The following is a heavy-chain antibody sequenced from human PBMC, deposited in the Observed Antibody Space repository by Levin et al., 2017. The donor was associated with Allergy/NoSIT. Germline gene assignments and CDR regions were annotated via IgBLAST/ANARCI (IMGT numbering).Heavy chain of an antibody. CDR3: ARDMRSGWYESFDY. J-gene: IGHJ4*02. CDR2: IWYDGSNK. Sequence: GGSLRLSCAASGFTFSSYGMHWVHQAPGKGLEWVAVIWYDGSNKYYADSVKGRFTISRDNSKNTLYLQMNSLRAEDTAVYYCARDMRSGWYESFDYWGQGTLVTVSS. CDR1: GFTFSSYG. V-gene: IGHV3-33*01. D-gene: IGHD6-19*01.